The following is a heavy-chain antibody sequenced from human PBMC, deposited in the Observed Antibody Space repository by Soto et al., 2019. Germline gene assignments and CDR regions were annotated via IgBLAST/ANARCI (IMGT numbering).Heavy chain of an antibody. CDR3: ARDLRSGYYGYYYYGMDF. Sequence: ASVKVSCKASGYTFTSYGISWVRQAPGQGLEWMGWISAYNGNTNYAQKLQGRVTMTTDTSTSTAYMELRSLRSDDTAVYYCARDLRSGYYGYYYYGMDFWGQGTTVPVSS. CDR1: GYTFTSYG. CDR2: ISAYNGNT. V-gene: IGHV1-18*01. J-gene: IGHJ6*02. D-gene: IGHD3-3*01.